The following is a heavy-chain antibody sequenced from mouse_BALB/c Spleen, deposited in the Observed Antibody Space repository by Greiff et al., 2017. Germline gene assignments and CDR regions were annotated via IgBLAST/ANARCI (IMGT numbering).Heavy chain of an antibody. J-gene: IGHJ2*01. Sequence: QVQLQQSGPELVKPGASVKISCKASGYAFSSSWMNWVKQRPGQGLEWIGRIYPGDGDTNYNGKFKGKATLTADKSSSTAYMQLSSLTSVDSAVYFCAREYGYDVGYWGQGTTLTVSS. D-gene: IGHD2-2*01. CDR1: GYAFSSSW. CDR3: AREYGYDVGY. V-gene: IGHV1-82*01. CDR2: IYPGDGDT.